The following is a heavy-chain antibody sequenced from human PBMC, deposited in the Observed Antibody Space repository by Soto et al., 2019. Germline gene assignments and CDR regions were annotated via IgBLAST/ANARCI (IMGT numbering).Heavy chain of an antibody. D-gene: IGHD1-26*01. V-gene: IGHV4-39*01. Sequence: SETLSLTCTVSGDSISGSSYYWGWIRQPPGKGLEWIGSIYYSGATYYNPSLKSRVTISVDTSKNQFSLKLNSVTAAATAVYFCAGGLGAANAYSGMDVWGQGTTVTVSS. CDR1: GDSISGSSYY. CDR2: IYYSGAT. J-gene: IGHJ6*02. CDR3: AGGLGAANAYSGMDV.